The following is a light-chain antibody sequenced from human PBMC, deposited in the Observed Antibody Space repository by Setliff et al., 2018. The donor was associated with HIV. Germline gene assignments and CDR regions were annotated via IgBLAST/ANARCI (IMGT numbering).Light chain of an antibody. J-gene: IGLJ1*01. CDR1: SSDVGRYNL. CDR2: QAT. CDR3: CSNTGSNTYV. Sequence: QSVLTQPASVSGSPRQSITISCTGTSSDVGRYNLVSWYQQHPGKAPKLMIYQATKRPSGVSNRFSGSKSGNTASLTISGLQAEDEADYYCCSNTGSNTYVFGTGTKVTVL. V-gene: IGLV2-23*01.